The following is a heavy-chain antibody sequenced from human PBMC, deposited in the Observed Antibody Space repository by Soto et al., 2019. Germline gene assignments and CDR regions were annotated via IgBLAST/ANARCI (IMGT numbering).Heavy chain of an antibody. CDR1: GFSFSNHG. D-gene: IGHD3-22*01. Sequence: GGSLRLSCAASGFSFSNHGMQWVRQAPGKGLEWVAVISYDGSNKYYADSVKGRFTISRDNSKNTLYLQMNSLRAEDTAVYYCARDGVYDSSGYYYYYGMDVWGQGTTVTVS. CDR3: ARDGVYDSSGYYYYYGMDV. CDR2: ISYDGSNK. J-gene: IGHJ6*02. V-gene: IGHV3-30*03.